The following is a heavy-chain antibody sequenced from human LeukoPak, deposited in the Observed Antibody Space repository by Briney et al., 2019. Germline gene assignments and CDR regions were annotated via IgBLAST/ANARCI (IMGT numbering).Heavy chain of an antibody. CDR1: GFIFSSYW. J-gene: IGHJ4*02. D-gene: IGHD1-1*01. CDR2: VKHEGSEK. V-gene: IGHV3-7*01. Sequence: QAGGSLRLSCAAAGFIFSSYWVSWVRQAPGKGLEWVANVKHEGSEKNYADSVKGRLSISRDNAENSVFLQMTSLRAKATAVYSCVRGYTYFIYWGQGTLGTVSS. CDR3: VRGYTYFIY.